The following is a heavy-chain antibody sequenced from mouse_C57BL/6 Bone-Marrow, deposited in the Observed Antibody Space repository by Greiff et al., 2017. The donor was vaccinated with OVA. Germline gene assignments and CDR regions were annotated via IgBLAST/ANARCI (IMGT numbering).Heavy chain of an antibody. J-gene: IGHJ2*01. Sequence: EVKVEESGGGLVQPGGSMKLSCAASGFTFSDAWMDWVRQSPEKGLEWVAEIRNKANNPATYYAESVKGRFTISRDDSKSSVYLQMNSLRAEDTGIYYCTLTTVVAFPFDYWGQGTTLTVSS. CDR2: IRNKANNPAT. V-gene: IGHV6-6*01. CDR1: GFTFSDAW. D-gene: IGHD1-1*01. CDR3: TLTTVVAFPFDY.